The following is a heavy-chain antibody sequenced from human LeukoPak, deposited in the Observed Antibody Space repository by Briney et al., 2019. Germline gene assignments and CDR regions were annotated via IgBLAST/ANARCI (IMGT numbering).Heavy chain of an antibody. V-gene: IGHV4-34*01. J-gene: IGHJ4*03. CDR3: ARGATISETGYFDF. CDR2: IDHRGDT. Sequence: SETLSLNCAVYGGSFSPYYWSWIRQSPGKGLEWIAEIDHRGDTNYNPSVKSRVTISIDTSKIQFSLNMRSLSAADTAVYYCARGATISETGYFDFWGQGTLVTVSS. CDR1: GGSFSPYY. D-gene: IGHD5-24*01.